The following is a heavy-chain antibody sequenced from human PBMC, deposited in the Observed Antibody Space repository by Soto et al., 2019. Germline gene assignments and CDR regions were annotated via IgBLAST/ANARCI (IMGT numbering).Heavy chain of an antibody. CDR3: ARGGGSGVGSGSIWFLP. V-gene: IGHV4-59*01. D-gene: IGHD3-3*01. CDR2: FYNSGRI. Sequence: QVQLQESGPGLVKSSETLSLTCAVSGGSITGFYWTWIRQSPGKGLEWIGDFYNSGRISYNPSLKSRVTISLDTSKSRFSLQLTSVTTADTAVYYCARGGGSGVGSGSIWFLPWGQGTLVTVSS. J-gene: IGHJ5*02. CDR1: GGSITGFY.